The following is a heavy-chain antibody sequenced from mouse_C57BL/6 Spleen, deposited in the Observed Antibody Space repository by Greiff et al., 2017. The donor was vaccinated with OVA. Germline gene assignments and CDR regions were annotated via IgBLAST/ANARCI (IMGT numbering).Heavy chain of an antibody. J-gene: IGHJ4*01. V-gene: IGHV1-82*01. CDR3: ARELRLNYAMDY. Sequence: VQLQESGPELVKPGASVKISCKASGYAFSSSWMNWVKQRPGQGLEWIGRIYPGDGDTNYNGKFKGKATLTADKSSSTAYMQLSSLTSEDSAVDFCARELRLNYAMDYWGQGTSVTVSS. D-gene: IGHD3-2*02. CDR1: GYAFSSSW. CDR2: IYPGDGDT.